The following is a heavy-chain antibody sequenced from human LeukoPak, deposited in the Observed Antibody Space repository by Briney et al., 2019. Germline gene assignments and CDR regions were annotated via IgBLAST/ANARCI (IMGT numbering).Heavy chain of an antibody. CDR3: VRGYSFGPYGMDV. V-gene: IGHV3-64*03. CDR2: ISDSGGGT. J-gene: IGHJ6*02. Sequence: HPGGSLRLSCSASGFPFSSYAMHWVRQAPGKGLEYVSAISDSGGGTYYADSLKGRFTISRDNSQNTLYLQMSRMRAEDTAVYFCVRGYSFGPYGMDVWGQGTTVTVSS. D-gene: IGHD2-15*01. CDR1: GFPFSSYA.